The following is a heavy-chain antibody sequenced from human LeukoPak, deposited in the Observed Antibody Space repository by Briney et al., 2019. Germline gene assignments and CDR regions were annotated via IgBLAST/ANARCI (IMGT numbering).Heavy chain of an antibody. CDR1: GFTFSSYG. CDR2: IWYDGSNK. J-gene: IGHJ4*02. D-gene: IGHD1-26*01. CDR3: ARDLRNSGSYWTGYFDY. Sequence: GGSLRLSRAASGFTFSSYGMHWVRQAPGKGLEWVAVIWYDGSNKYYADSVKGRFTISRDNSKNTLYLQMNSLRAEDTAVYYCARDLRNSGSYWTGYFDYWGQGTLVTVSS. V-gene: IGHV3-33*01.